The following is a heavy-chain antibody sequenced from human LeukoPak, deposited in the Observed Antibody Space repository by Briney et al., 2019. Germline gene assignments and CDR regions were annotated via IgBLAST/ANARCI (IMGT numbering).Heavy chain of an antibody. CDR2: ISGYNGNT. D-gene: IGHD2-2*01. J-gene: IGHJ5*02. Sequence: ASVKVSCKASGYTFSDYGINWVRQAPGQGLEWMGWISGYNGNTDYAQIVQDRVTMTTDTSTNTVYMELKGLKSDDTAVYYCARGGGCSSTSCLDPQDWFDPWGQGTLVTVSS. V-gene: IGHV1-18*01. CDR3: ARGGGCSSTSCLDPQDWFDP. CDR1: GYTFSDYG.